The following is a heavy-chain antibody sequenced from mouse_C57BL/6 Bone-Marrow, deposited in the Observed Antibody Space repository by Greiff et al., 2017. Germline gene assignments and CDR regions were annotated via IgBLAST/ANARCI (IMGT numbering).Heavy chain of an antibody. CDR2: IYPGSGST. J-gene: IGHJ1*03. CDR1: GYTFTSYW. Sequence: VQLQQPGAELVKPGASVKMSCKASGYTFTSYWITWVKQRPGQGLEWIGDIYPGSGSTNYNEKFKSKATLTVDTSSSTAYMQLSSLTSEDSAVYYCARTYGNYGRWYFDVWGTGTTVTVSS. V-gene: IGHV1-55*01. CDR3: ARTYGNYGRWYFDV. D-gene: IGHD2-1*01.